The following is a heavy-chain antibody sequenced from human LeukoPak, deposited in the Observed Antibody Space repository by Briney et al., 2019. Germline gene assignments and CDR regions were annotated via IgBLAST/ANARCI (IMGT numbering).Heavy chain of an antibody. D-gene: IGHD5/OR15-5a*01. CDR1: EFTVSNNY. CDR3: AKAPRDSTTRYFDL. CDR2: IYSGGST. J-gene: IGHJ2*01. V-gene: IGHV3-53*01. Sequence: GGSLRLSCVASEFTVSNNYLSWVRQAPGKGLEWVSIIYSGGSTYYADSVKGRFTISRDNSKNTLYLQMNSLRAEDTAVYYCAKAPRDSTTRYFDLWGRGTLVTVSS.